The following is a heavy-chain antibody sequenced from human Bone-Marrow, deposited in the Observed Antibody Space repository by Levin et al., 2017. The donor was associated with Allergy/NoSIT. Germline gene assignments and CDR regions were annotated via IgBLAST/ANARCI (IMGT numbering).Heavy chain of an antibody. CDR2: VSGSGGRL. D-gene: IGHD6-13*01. CDR3: ARPRLAAADDYLHYGMDV. J-gene: IGHJ6*02. V-gene: IGHV3-23*01. Sequence: GESLKISCAASGFTFNNYAMHWVRQAPGKGLEWVSGVSGSGGRLEYADSVKGRFTISRDSSKNTLYLQLNSLRAEDTAVYYCARPRLAAADDYLHYGMDVWGQGTTVTVSS. CDR1: GFTFNNYA.